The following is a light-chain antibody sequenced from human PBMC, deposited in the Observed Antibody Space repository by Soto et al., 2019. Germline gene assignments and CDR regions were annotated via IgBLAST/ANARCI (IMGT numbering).Light chain of an antibody. CDR2: EGS. J-gene: IGLJ1*01. Sequence: QSVLAQPASVSGSPGQSITISCTGTSSDVGSYNLVSWDQQHPGKAPKLMIYEGSKRPSGVSNRFSGSKSGNTASLTISGLQAEDEADYYCCSYAGSSTYYVFGTGTKVTVL. CDR3: CSYAGSSTYYV. CDR1: SSDVGSYNL. V-gene: IGLV2-23*01.